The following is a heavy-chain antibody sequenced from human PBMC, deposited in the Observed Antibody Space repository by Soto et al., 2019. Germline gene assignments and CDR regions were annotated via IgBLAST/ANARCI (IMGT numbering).Heavy chain of an antibody. CDR1: GGSISSKNW. CDR3: ATLLSASTPVDY. Sequence: QVQLQESGPGLVKPSGTLSLTCVVSGGSISSKNWWSWVRQPPGKGLEWIGEIYPSGSTNYNPSLKSRVTISVDKSKNQFSLKLSSVTAADTAVYYCATLLSASTPVDYWGQGTLVTVSS. V-gene: IGHV4-4*02. D-gene: IGHD2-15*01. J-gene: IGHJ4*02. CDR2: IYPSGST.